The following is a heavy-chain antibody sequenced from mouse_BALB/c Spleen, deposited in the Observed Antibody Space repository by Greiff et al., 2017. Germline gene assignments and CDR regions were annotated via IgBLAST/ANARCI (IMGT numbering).Heavy chain of an antibody. J-gene: IGHJ3*01. CDR3: ARDDYGSSWFAY. CDR1: GFSLTSYG. D-gene: IGHD1-1*01. CDR2: IWAGGST. V-gene: IGHV2-9*02. Sequence: VQVVESGPGLVAPSQSLSITCTVSGFSLTSYGVHWVRQPPGKGLEWLGVIWAGGSTNYNSALMSRLSISKDNSKSQVFLKMNSLQTDDTAMYYCARDDYGSSWFAYWGQGTLVTVSA.